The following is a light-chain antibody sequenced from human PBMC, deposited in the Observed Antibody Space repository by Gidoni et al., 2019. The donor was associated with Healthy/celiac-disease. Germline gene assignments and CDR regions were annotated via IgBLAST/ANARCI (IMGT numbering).Light chain of an antibody. CDR1: QSVSSS. J-gene: IGKJ5*01. CDR3: QQRSNWLLVT. CDR2: DAS. V-gene: IGKV3-11*01. Sequence: EIVLTQSPATLSLSPGERATLSCRASQSVSSSLAWYQQKPGQAPRLLIYDASNRATGIPARFSGSGSGTDFTLTISSLEPEDFAVYYCQQRSNWLLVTFGQGTRLEIK.